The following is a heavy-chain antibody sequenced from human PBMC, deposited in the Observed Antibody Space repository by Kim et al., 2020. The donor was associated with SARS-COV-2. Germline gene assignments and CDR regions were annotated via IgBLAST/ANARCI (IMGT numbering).Heavy chain of an antibody. D-gene: IGHD1-7*01. CDR1: GFTFSSYG. CDR3: AKTSGTKARPRYYFDY. CDR2: ISYDGSNK. V-gene: IGHV3-30*18. Sequence: GGSLRLSCAASGFTFSSYGMHWVRQAPGKGLEWVAVISYDGSNKYYADSVKGRFTISRDNSKNTLYLQMNSLRAEDTAVYYCAKTSGTKARPRYYFDYWGQGTLVTVSS. J-gene: IGHJ4*02.